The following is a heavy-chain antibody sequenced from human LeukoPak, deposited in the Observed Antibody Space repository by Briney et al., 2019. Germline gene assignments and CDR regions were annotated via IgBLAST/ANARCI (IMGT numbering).Heavy chain of an antibody. Sequence: GGSLRLSCAASGFTFSSYWMYWVRQAPGKGLVWVSRIKTDGSSTTYADPVKGRFTISRDNSKNTLYLQMNSLRAEDTAVYYCAKDIAAAGPNREDYWGQGTLVTVSS. CDR1: GFTFSSYW. D-gene: IGHD6-13*01. CDR3: AKDIAAAGPNREDY. V-gene: IGHV3-74*01. CDR2: IKTDGSST. J-gene: IGHJ4*02.